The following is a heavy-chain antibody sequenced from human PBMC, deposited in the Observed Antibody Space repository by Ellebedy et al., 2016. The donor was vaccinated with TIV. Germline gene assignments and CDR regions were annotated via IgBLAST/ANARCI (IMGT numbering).Heavy chain of an antibody. Sequence: GESLKISCAASGFTFSSYGMHWVRQAPGKGLEWVAVIWYDGSNKYYADSVKGRFTISRDNSKNTLYLQMNSLRAEDTAVYYCARGARFWSGYHPVNWFNPWGQGTLVTVSS. V-gene: IGHV3-33*01. CDR3: ARGARFWSGYHPVNWFNP. J-gene: IGHJ5*02. D-gene: IGHD3-3*01. CDR1: GFTFSSYG. CDR2: IWYDGSNK.